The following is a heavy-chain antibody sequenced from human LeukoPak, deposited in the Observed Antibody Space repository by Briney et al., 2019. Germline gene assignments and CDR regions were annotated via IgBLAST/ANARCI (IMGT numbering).Heavy chain of an antibody. D-gene: IGHD6-13*01. V-gene: IGHV1-69*05. CDR2: IIPIFGTA. CDR1: GGTFSSYA. J-gene: IGHJ4*02. CDR3: ARDNSAAAAGHFDY. Sequence: SVKVSCKASGGTFSSYAISWVRQAPGQGLEWMGRIIPIFGTANYAQKFQGRVTITTDESTSTAYMELSSLRSEDTAVYYCARDNSAAAAGHFDYWGQRTLVTVSS.